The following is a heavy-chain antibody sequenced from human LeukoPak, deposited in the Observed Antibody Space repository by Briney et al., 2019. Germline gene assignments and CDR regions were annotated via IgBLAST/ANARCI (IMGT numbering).Heavy chain of an antibody. CDR2: VYSGGST. Sequence: PSETLSLTCTVSGGSIIIGSYYWSWIRQPAGKGLEWIGRVYSGGSTHYNPSLKSRVTISIDTSKNQFSLHLTSVTAADTAVYYCARRSLTALSWFDPWGQGALVTVSS. J-gene: IGHJ5*02. CDR1: GGSIIIGSYY. V-gene: IGHV4-61*02. D-gene: IGHD5-18*01. CDR3: ARRSLTALSWFDP.